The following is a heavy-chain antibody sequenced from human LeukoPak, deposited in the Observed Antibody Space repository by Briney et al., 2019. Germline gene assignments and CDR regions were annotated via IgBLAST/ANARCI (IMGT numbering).Heavy chain of an antibody. J-gene: IGHJ4*02. CDR1: GYTFTSYG. CDR3: ARVRGYYYDSSGYYDY. V-gene: IGHV1-69*13. D-gene: IGHD3-22*01. Sequence: ASVKVSCKASGYTFTSYGISWVRQAPGQGLEWMGGIIPIFGTANYAQKFQGRVTITADESTSTAYMELSSLRSEDTAVYYCARVRGYYYDSSGYYDYWGQGTLVTVSS. CDR2: IIPIFGTA.